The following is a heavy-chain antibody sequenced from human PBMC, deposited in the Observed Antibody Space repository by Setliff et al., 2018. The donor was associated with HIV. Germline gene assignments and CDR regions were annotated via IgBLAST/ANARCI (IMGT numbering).Heavy chain of an antibody. CDR2: IYTSGTT. CDR3: ARGRGSSRGHWFDP. V-gene: IGHV4-61*09. Sequence: PSETLSLTCTVAGGSIGSGTYYWSWIRQPAGKGLEWIGHIYTSGTTNYNPSLKSRVTISVDTSRNQFSLKLSTVTAADSAVYYCARGRGSSRGHWFDPWGQGTLVTVSS. CDR1: GGSIGSGTYY. J-gene: IGHJ5*02. D-gene: IGHD6-13*01.